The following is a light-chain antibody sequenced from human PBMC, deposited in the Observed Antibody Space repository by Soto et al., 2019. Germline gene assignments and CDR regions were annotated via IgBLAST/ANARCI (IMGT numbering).Light chain of an antibody. CDR1: QSISSW. CDR2: DAS. V-gene: IGKV1-5*01. J-gene: IGKJ1*01. Sequence: DIQMTQSPSTLSASVGDRVTITCRASQSISSWLAWYQQKPGKAPKLLIYDASSLESGVPSRFSGSGSGTEFTLTISSLQTDDFETYYCQQYNSYSKTFGQGTKV. CDR3: QQYNSYSKT.